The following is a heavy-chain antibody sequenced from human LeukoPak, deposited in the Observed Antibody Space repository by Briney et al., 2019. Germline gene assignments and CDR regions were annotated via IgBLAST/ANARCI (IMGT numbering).Heavy chain of an antibody. CDR1: GGSINSGSYY. J-gene: IGHJ4*02. V-gene: IGHV4-61*02. Sequence: PSQTLSLTCTVSGGSINSGSYYWSWIRQPAGKGLEWIGRIYTSGSTNYNPSLKSRVTMSVDTSKNQFSLKLSSVTAADTAVYYCARDPPSWFGELGYFDYWGQGTLVTVSS. CDR2: IYTSGST. D-gene: IGHD3-10*01. CDR3: ARDPPSWFGELGYFDY.